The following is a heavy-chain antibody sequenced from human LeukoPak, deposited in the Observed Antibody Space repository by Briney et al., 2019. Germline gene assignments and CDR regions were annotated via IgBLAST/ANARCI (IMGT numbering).Heavy chain of an antibody. J-gene: IGHJ5*02. V-gene: IGHV4-28*01. CDR3: ARIAVYLGAIRWFDP. CDR2: IYYSGST. D-gene: IGHD1-26*01. Sequence: SDTLSLTCAVSGYSISSSNWWGWIRQPPGKGLEWIGYIYYSGSTYYNLSLKSRVTMSVDTSKNRFSLKLSSVTAVDTAVYYCARIAVYLGAIRWFDPWGQGTLVAVSS. CDR1: GYSISSSNW.